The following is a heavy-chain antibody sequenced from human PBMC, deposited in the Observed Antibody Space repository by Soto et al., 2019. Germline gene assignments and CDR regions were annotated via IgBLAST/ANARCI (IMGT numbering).Heavy chain of an antibody. V-gene: IGHV3-23*01. J-gene: IGHJ4*02. CDR2: ISGSGGST. D-gene: IGHD1-26*01. Sequence: GGSLRLSCATSGFTFSSYAMSWVRQAPGKGLEWVSAISGSGGSTYYADSVKGRFTISRDNSKNTLYLQMNSLRAEDTAVYYCAKSPPGSGSYYSYFDYWGQGTLVTVSS. CDR1: GFTFSSYA. CDR3: AKSPPGSGSYYSYFDY.